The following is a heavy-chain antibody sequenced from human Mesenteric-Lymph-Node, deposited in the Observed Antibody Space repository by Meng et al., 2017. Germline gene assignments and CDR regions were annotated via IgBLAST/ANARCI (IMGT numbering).Heavy chain of an antibody. CDR1: GFTFSSYS. CDR2: ISSSSSYI. Sequence: GGSLRLSCAASGFTFSSYSMNWVRQAPGKGLEWVSSISSSSSYIYYADSVKGRFTISRDNAKNSLYLQMNSLRAEDTAVYYCARDLRHYYGSGSYYPEPLDVWGQGTTVTVSS. D-gene: IGHD3-10*01. V-gene: IGHV3-21*01. CDR3: ARDLRHYYGSGSYYPEPLDV. J-gene: IGHJ6*02.